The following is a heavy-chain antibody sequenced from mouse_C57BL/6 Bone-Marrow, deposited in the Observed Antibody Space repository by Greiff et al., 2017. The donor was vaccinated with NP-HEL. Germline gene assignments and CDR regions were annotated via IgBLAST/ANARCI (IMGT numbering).Heavy chain of an antibody. V-gene: IGHV5-17*01. CDR1: GFTFSDYG. Sequence: EVQVVESGGGLVKPGGSLKLSCAASGFTFSDYGMHWVRQAPEKGLEWVAYISSGSSTIYYADTVKGRFTISRDNAKNTLYLQMTSVRSEDRAMCYCARRRDSYWYFDVWGTETTVTVSS. J-gene: IGHJ1*03. CDR3: ARRRDSYWYFDV. CDR2: ISSGSSTI.